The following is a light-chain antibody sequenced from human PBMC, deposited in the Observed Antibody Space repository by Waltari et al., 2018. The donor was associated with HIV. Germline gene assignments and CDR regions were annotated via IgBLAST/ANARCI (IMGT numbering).Light chain of an antibody. V-gene: IGKV4-1*01. J-gene: IGKJ4*01. CDR1: LSVLYSSNNKNY. CDR2: WAS. CDR3: QQYYSTPLT. Sequence: DIVMTQSPDSLAVSLGEWATTNCQSSLSVLYSSNNKNYLAWYQQKPGQPPKLLIYWASTRESGVPDRFSGSGSGTDFTLTISSLQAEDVAVYYCQQYYSTPLTFGGGTKVEIK.